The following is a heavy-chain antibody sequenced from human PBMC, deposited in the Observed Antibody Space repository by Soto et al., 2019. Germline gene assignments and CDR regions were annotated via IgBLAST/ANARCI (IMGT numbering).Heavy chain of an antibody. V-gene: IGHV3-11*01. J-gene: IGHJ4*02. CDR1: GFNFSDYY. D-gene: IGHD3-16*01. Sequence: PGGSLRLSCSGSGFNFSDYYMNWIRQTPVKGLEWVSSILSLESHKYYAASVMGRFSISRDNAKKSLFLQMNNLRAEDTGIYFCATGLKDASNRQSFDSWGPGTPVTVSS. CDR2: ILSLESHK. CDR3: ATGLKDASNRQSFDS.